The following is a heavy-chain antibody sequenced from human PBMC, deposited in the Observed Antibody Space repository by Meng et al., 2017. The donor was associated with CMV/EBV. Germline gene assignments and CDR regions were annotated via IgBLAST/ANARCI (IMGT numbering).Heavy chain of an antibody. D-gene: IGHD3-22*01. CDR2: ISGSGGST. Sequence: GESLKISCAASGFTFSSYAMSWVRQAPGKGPEWVSAISGSGGSTYYADSVKGRFTISRDNSKNTLYLQMNSLRAEDTAVYYCAKDSGYLSSVLDYWGQGTLVTVSS. CDR3: AKDSGYLSSVLDY. V-gene: IGHV3-23*01. J-gene: IGHJ4*02. CDR1: GFTFSSYA.